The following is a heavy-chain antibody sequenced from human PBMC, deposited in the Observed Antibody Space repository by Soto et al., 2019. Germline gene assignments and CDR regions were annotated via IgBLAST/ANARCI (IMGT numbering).Heavy chain of an antibody. Sequence: QVQLVQSGAEVKKPGSSVKVSCKASGGTFSSYTISWVRQAPGQGLEWMGRIIPILGIANYAQKFQGRVTITADKSTSTADMELSSLRSEDTAVYYCARDRVVVVAASNWFDPWGQGTLVTVSS. J-gene: IGHJ5*02. CDR2: IIPILGIA. CDR1: GGTFSSYT. CDR3: ARDRVVVVAASNWFDP. V-gene: IGHV1-69*08. D-gene: IGHD2-15*01.